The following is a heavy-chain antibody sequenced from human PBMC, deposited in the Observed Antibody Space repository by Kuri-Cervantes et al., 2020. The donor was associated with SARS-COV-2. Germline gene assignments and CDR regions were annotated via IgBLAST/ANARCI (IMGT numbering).Heavy chain of an antibody. CDR2: IWYDGENE. CDR1: GFTFSDHY. CDR3: ARGAANYYYMDV. J-gene: IGHJ6*03. D-gene: IGHD3-16*01. V-gene: IGHV3-33*08. Sequence: GGSLRLSCAASGFTFSDHYMDWVRQAPGKGLEWVAVIWYDGENEYYAGSVKGRFTISRDNSKNTVSLHMNSLRAEDTAMYYCARGAANYYYMDVWGKGTTVTVSS.